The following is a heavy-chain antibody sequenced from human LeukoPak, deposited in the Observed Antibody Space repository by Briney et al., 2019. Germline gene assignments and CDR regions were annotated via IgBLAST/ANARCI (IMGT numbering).Heavy chain of an antibody. CDR1: GFTFSSYS. CDR3: ARVFMNYFGSAYDS. J-gene: IGHJ5*01. CDR2: ISGSSSYI. D-gene: IGHD3-10*01. V-gene: IGHV3-21*01. Sequence: GGSLRLSCAASGFTFSSYSMQWVRQAPGKGLEWVSFISGSSSYIYYADSVKGRFTISRDNAKNSLYLQMNSLRAEDTAVYFCARVFMNYFGSAYDSWGQGALVTVSS.